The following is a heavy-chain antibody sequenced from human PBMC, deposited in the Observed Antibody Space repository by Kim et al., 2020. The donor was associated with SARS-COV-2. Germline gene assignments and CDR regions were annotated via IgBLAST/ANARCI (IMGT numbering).Heavy chain of an antibody. J-gene: IGHJ4*02. Sequence: GGSLRLSCTASGFTFGDYAMSWFRQAPGKGLEWVGFIRSKAYGWTTEYAASVKGRFTISRDDSKSIAYLQMNSLKTEDTAVYYCTRDGSVATIRFDYWGQGTLVTVSS. CDR1: GFTFGDYA. CDR3: TRDGSVATIRFDY. D-gene: IGHD5-12*01. V-gene: IGHV3-49*03. CDR2: IRSKAYGWTT.